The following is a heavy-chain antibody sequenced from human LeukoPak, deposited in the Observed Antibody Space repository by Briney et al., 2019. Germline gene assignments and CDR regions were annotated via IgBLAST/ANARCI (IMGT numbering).Heavy chain of an antibody. Sequence: QSGGSLRLSCVASGFTFSSYGMHWVRQAPGKGLEWVAFIRYDGSNKYYADSVKGRFTISRDNSKNTLYLQMTSLRVEDTAVYYCATNSRRPHQYYMDVWGKGTTVTVSS. V-gene: IGHV3-30*02. CDR1: GFTFSSYG. CDR2: IRYDGSNK. J-gene: IGHJ6*03. D-gene: IGHD1-14*01. CDR3: ATNSRRPHQYYMDV.